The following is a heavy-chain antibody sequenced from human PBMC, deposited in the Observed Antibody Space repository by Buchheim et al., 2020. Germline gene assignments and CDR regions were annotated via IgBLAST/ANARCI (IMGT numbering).Heavy chain of an antibody. CDR2: ISGSGGST. J-gene: IGHJ6*02. CDR3: AKDQLLWFGEEVDYYYGMDV. Sequence: EVQLLESGGGLVQPGGSLRLSCAASGFTFSSYAMSWVRQAPGKGLEWVSAISGSGGSTYYADSMKGRFTISRDNSKNTLYLQMNSLRAEDTAVYYCAKDQLLWFGEEVDYYYGMDVWGQGTT. CDR1: GFTFSSYA. D-gene: IGHD3-10*01. V-gene: IGHV3-23*01.